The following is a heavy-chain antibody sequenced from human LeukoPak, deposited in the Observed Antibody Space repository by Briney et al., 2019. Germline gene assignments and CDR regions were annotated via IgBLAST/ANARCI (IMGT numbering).Heavy chain of an antibody. CDR2: ISPTGSTM. V-gene: IGHV3-48*03. Sequence: GGSLRLSCAASGFTFSNYEMNWVRQAPGKGLEWISYISPTGSTMYYADSVKGRFTISRDNAKNSLYLQMNSLRAEDTALYYCARSGGGSWFDPWGQGTLVTVSS. D-gene: IGHD3-16*01. CDR1: GFTFSNYE. J-gene: IGHJ5*02. CDR3: ARSGGGSWFDP.